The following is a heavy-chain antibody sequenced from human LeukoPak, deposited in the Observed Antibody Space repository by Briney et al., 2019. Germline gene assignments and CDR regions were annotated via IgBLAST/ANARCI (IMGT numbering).Heavy chain of an antibody. Sequence: GGSLSLSCAACGFTVSSYAMQWLRQPIGKGLEGGSPLVIAADTYYPGSVKGRFTISRENASNYLYLQRNSLRAEDTAMYYWARQMRSHGNFDSWGQGTLVTVSS. CDR2: LVIAADT. D-gene: IGHD1-26*01. CDR1: GFTVSSYA. J-gene: IGHJ4*02. CDR3: ARQMRSHGNFDS. V-gene: IGHV3-13*01.